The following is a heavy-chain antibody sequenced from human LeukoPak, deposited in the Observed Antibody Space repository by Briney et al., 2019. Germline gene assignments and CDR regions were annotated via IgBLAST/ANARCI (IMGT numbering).Heavy chain of an antibody. CDR3: ASKIAAAGRPFDY. V-gene: IGHV3-21*01. D-gene: IGHD6-13*01. J-gene: IGHJ4*02. CDR2: ISSSSSYI. CDR1: GFTFSSYS. Sequence: GGSLRLSCAASGFTFSSYSMNWVRQAPGKGLEWVSSISSSSSYIYYADSVKGRFTISRDNAKNSLYLQMNSLRAEDTAVYYCASKIAAAGRPFDYWGQGTLVTASS.